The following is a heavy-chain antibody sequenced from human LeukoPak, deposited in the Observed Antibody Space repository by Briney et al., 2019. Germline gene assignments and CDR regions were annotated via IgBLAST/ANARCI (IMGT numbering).Heavy chain of an antibody. CDR3: ARDWEDGDYWDAFDI. CDR2: INPNSGGT. CDR1: GYTFTGYY. J-gene: IGHJ3*02. V-gene: IGHV1-2*02. D-gene: IGHD4-17*01. Sequence: ASVKVSCKASGYTFTGYYMHWARQAPGQGLEWMGWINPNSGGTNYVQKFQGRVTMTRDTSISTAYMELSRLRSDDTAVYYCARDWEDGDYWDAFDIWGQGTMVTVSS.